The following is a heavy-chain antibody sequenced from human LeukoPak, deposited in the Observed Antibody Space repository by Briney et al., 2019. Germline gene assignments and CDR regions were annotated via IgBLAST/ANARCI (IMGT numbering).Heavy chain of an antibody. Sequence: GGSLRLSCAASGFTFSSYGMHWVRQAPGKGLEWVAFIRYDGSNKYYADSVKGRFTISRDNSKNTPYLQMNSLRAEDTAVYYCAKDIAAAGNDAFDIWGQGTMVTVSS. J-gene: IGHJ3*02. CDR2: IRYDGSNK. CDR3: AKDIAAAGNDAFDI. V-gene: IGHV3-30*02. CDR1: GFTFSSYG. D-gene: IGHD6-13*01.